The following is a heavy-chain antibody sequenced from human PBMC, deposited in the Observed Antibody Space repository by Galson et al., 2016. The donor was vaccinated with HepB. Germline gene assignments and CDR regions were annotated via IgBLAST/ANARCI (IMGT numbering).Heavy chain of an antibody. Sequence: SVKVSCKVSGYSLTELSMHWIRQAPGKGLEWMGGFDLEYGETLYAQKFQGRVTMTEDTFTDTAYMELRSLRSEDTAIYYCTTDLIFGVVWGQGTLVTVSS. V-gene: IGHV1-24*01. CDR3: TTDLIFGVV. CDR1: GYSLTELS. J-gene: IGHJ4*02. D-gene: IGHD3-3*01. CDR2: FDLEYGET.